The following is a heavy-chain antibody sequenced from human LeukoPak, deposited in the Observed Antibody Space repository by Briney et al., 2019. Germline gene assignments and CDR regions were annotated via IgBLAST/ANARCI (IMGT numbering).Heavy chain of an antibody. CDR1: GFIFSSYD. Sequence: GRSLRLSCAASGFIFSSYDMHWVRQAPGEGLQWVSDISSSGTTIYYADSVKGRFTISRDNAKNSLYLQMNSLRAEDTAVYYCARKYCSTTSCLFDNWGQETLVTVSS. D-gene: IGHD2-2*01. CDR2: ISSSGTTI. V-gene: IGHV3-48*03. CDR3: ARKYCSTTSCLFDN. J-gene: IGHJ4*02.